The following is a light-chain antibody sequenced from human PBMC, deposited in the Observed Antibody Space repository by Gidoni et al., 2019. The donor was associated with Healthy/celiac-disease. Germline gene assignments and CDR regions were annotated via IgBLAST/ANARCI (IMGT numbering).Light chain of an antibody. CDR3: CSYAGSSTL. V-gene: IGLV2-23*01. Sequence: QSTRARPAAVSGSTGQSITISCTGTSSDVGSYNLGSWYQQHPGKAPKLMIYEGSKRPSGVANRFSGSKSGNTASLTISGLQAEDDADYYCCSYAGSSTLFGGGTKLTVL. CDR1: SSDVGSYNL. CDR2: EGS. J-gene: IGLJ3*02.